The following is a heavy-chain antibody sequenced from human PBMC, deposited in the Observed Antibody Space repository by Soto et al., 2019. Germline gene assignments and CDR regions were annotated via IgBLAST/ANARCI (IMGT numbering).Heavy chain of an antibody. CDR1: GYTFTTFG. CDR2: ISAYSGNT. V-gene: IGHV1-18*01. D-gene: IGHD2-15*01. J-gene: IGHJ4*02. CDR3: ARAYCSGGSCYLDY. Sequence: QVQLVQSGGEVKKPGAAVTVSCKASGYTFTTFGIGWVRQAPGQGLEWIGWISAYSGNTEYPQKLQGRVTMTIDTSTSTTYMELRSLRSDDTAVYYCARAYCSGGSCYLDYWGQGALVTVSS.